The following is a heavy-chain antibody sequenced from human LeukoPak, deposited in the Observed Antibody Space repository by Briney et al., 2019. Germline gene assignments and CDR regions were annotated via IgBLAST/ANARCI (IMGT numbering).Heavy chain of an antibody. Sequence: GGSLRLSRAASGFAFNYAWVSWVRQAPGKGLEWIGRIKSQPDGGTTDYAAPVKGRFTISRDDAKNTLYLQMNSLRAEDTAVYYCARTLMYYDSGEYYFDYWGQGTLVTVSS. D-gene: IGHD3-22*01. CDR2: IKSQPDGGTT. CDR3: ARTLMYYDSGEYYFDY. CDR1: GFAFNYAW. V-gene: IGHV3-15*01. J-gene: IGHJ4*02.